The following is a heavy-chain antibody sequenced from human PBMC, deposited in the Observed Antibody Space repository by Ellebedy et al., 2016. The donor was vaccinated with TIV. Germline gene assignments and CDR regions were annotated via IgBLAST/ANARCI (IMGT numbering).Heavy chain of an antibody. Sequence: SETLSLTCTVSGGSITSYYWSWIRQPPGKGLEWIGYIFYDGRINYNPSLRGRVTISVDTSKNQFSLNLSSVTAADTAVYYYARGGASSKWLDNWGQGALVTVSS. CDR3: ARGGASSKWLDN. CDR2: IFYDGRI. CDR1: GGSITSYY. V-gene: IGHV4-59*01. D-gene: IGHD6-13*01. J-gene: IGHJ4*02.